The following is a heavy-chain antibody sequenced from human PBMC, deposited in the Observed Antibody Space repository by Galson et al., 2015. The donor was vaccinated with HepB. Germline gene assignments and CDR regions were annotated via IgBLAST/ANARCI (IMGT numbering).Heavy chain of an antibody. V-gene: IGHV1-46*01. CDR3: AREEVVVRPAYYNGMDV. J-gene: IGHJ6*02. D-gene: IGHD2-2*01. Sequence: SVKVSCKASGYTFTRYYMHWVRQAPGQGLEWMGVINPNGRSTTYAQNFQGRVTMTRDTSTSTVYMELSSLRSDDTAVYYCAREEVVVRPAYYNGMDVWGPGPTVIVSS. CDR2: INPNGRST. CDR1: GYTFTRYY.